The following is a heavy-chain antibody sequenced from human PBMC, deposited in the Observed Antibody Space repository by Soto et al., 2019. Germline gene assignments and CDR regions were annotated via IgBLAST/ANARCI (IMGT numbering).Heavy chain of an antibody. CDR3: ARAAYCSGGSCYAPGLYYFDY. CDR1: GGSISSGGYS. Sequence: PSETLSLTCAVSGGSISSGGYSWSWIRQPPGKGLEWIGYIYHSGSTYYNPSLKSRVTISVDRSKNQFSLKLSSVTAADTAVYYCARAAYCSGGSCYAPGLYYFDYWGQGTLVTVSS. V-gene: IGHV4-30-2*01. D-gene: IGHD2-15*01. CDR2: IYHSGST. J-gene: IGHJ4*02.